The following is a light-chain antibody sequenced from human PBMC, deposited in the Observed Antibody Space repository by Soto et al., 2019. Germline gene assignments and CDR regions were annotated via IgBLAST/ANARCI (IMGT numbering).Light chain of an antibody. V-gene: IGKV3-15*01. J-gene: IGKJ3*01. Sequence: IVMKMSPATLSVSPGERATLSCRASQSVSSNLAWYQQKPGQAPRLLIYGASTRATGIPARFSGSGSGTEFTLTSISLQSEDFAVYYCQQYNKLPHFAPGTKVDIK. CDR3: QQYNKLPH. CDR2: GAS. CDR1: QSVSSN.